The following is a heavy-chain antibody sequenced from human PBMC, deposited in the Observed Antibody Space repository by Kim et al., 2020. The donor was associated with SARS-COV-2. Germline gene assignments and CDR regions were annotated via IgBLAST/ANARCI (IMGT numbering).Heavy chain of an antibody. CDR3: AAHYMITFGGVIVPVPHFDY. Sequence: SETLSLTCTVSGGSISSSSYYWGWIRQPPGKGLEWIGSIYYSGSTYYNPSLKSRVTISVDTSKNQFSLKLSSVTAADTAVYYCAAHYMITFGGVIVPVPHFDYWGQGTLVTVSS. D-gene: IGHD3-16*02. J-gene: IGHJ4*02. V-gene: IGHV4-39*01. CDR2: IYYSGST. CDR1: GGSISSSSYY.